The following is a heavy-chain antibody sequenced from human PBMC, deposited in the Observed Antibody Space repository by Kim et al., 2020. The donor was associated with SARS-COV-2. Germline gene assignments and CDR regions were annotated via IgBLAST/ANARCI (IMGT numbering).Heavy chain of an antibody. D-gene: IGHD3-10*01. CDR2: ISWNSGSI. J-gene: IGHJ6*02. Sequence: GGSLRLSCAASGFTFDDYAMHWVRQAPGKGLEWVSGISWNSGSIGYADSVKGRFTISRDNAKNSLYLQMNSLRAEDTALYYCAKDVVRATYYYGMDVWGQGTTVTVSS. CDR3: AKDVVRATYYYGMDV. CDR1: GFTFDDYA. V-gene: IGHV3-9*01.